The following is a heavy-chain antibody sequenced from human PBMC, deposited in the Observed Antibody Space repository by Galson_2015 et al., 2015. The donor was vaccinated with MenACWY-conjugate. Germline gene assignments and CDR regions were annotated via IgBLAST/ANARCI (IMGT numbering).Heavy chain of an antibody. D-gene: IGHD2-2*01. J-gene: IGHJ4*02. CDR1: GGTFSSYA. Sequence: SVKVSCKASGGTFSSYAISWVRQAPGQGLEWMGGIIPIFGTANYAQKFQGRVTITADESTSTAYMELSSLRSGDTAVYYCAREPDIVVVPAAVFFDYWGQGTLVTVSS. V-gene: IGHV1-69*13. CDR2: IIPIFGTA. CDR3: AREPDIVVVPAAVFFDY.